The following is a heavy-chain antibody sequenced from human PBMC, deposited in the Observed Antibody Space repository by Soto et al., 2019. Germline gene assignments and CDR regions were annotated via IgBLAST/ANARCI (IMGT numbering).Heavy chain of an antibody. J-gene: IGHJ4*02. CDR2: IWYDGSNK. V-gene: IGHV3-33*01. CDR1: GFTFSSYG. D-gene: IGHD5-18*01. Sequence: QVQLVESGGGVVQPGRSLRLSCAASGFTFSSYGMHWVRQAPGKGLEWVAVIWYDGSNKYYADSVKGRFTISRDNSKNTLYLQMNSLRAEDTAVYYCARDQFQRGYSYGYDDYWGQGTLVTVSS. CDR3: ARDQFQRGYSYGYDDY.